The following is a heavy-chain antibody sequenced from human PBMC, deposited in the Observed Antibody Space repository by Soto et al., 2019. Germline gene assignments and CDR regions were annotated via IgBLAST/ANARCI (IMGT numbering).Heavy chain of an antibody. V-gene: IGHV1-8*01. CDR3: ARADIVVVVAATTFSGMDV. Sequence: QVQLVQSGAEVKKPGASVKVSCKASGYTFTSYDINWVRQATGQGLEWMGWMNPNSGNTGYAQKFQGRVTMTRNTSISTAYMELSSLRSEDTAMYYCARADIVVVVAATTFSGMDVWGQGPTVTVSS. CDR1: GYTFTSYD. CDR2: MNPNSGNT. D-gene: IGHD2-15*01. J-gene: IGHJ6*02.